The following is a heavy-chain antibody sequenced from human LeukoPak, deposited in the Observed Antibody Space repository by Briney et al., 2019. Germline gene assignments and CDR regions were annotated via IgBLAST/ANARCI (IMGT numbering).Heavy chain of an antibody. V-gene: IGHV3-30*18. CDR2: VSSDGNNK. CDR1: LFTFSSYG. J-gene: IGHJ4*02. CDR3: AKEGYYGSGSFPDY. Sequence: GGALRLSSAASLFTFSSYGMHWVRPAPAKGLEWLGVVSSDGNNKYYADSVKGRFTLYRDNSKDTLYLQMNSLRAEDTAVYYCAKEGYYGSGSFPDYWGRGTLVTVSS. D-gene: IGHD3-10*01.